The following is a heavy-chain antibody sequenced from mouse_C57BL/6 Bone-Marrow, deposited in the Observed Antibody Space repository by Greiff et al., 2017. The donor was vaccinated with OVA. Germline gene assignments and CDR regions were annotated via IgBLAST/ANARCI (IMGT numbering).Heavy chain of an antibody. CDR3: AREFPLFITTVVAKRMDY. D-gene: IGHD1-1*01. V-gene: IGHV1-55*01. CDR1: GYTFTSYW. J-gene: IGHJ4*01. Sequence: VQLQQPGAELVKPGASVKMSCKASGYTFTSYWITWVKQRPGQGLAWIGDIYPGSGSTNYNEKFKSKATLTVDTSSSTAYMQLSSLTSEDSAVYYCAREFPLFITTVVAKRMDYWGQGTSVTVSS. CDR2: IYPGSGST.